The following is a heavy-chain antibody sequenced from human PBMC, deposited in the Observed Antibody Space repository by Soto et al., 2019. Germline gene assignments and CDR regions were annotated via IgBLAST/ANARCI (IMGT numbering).Heavy chain of an antibody. D-gene: IGHD3-10*01. CDR3: ARETITMVRGVLETWFYP. J-gene: IGHJ5*02. CDR1: GGSISSGDYY. CDR2: IYYSGST. Sequence: PSDTLSLTCTVSGGSISSGDYYWSWIRQPPGKGLEWIGYIYYSGSTYYNPSLKSRVTISVDTSKNQFSLKLSSVTAADTAVYYCARETITMVRGVLETWFYPCAQRAVVTVSS. V-gene: IGHV4-30-4*02.